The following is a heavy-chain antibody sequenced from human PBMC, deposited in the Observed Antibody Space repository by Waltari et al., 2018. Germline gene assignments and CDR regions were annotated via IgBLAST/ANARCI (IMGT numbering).Heavy chain of an antibody. V-gene: IGHV4-39*07. D-gene: IGHD6-6*01. J-gene: IGHJ1*01. CDR2: IYYSGST. Sequence: QLQLQESGPGLVKPSETLSLTCTVSGGSISSRSYYWGWIRQPPGKGLEWIGSIYYSGSTYYNPSLKSRVTISVDTSKNQFSLKLSSVTAADTAVYYCAREYSSSSVYFQHWGQGTLVTVSS. CDR3: AREYSSSSVYFQH. CDR1: GGSISSRSYY.